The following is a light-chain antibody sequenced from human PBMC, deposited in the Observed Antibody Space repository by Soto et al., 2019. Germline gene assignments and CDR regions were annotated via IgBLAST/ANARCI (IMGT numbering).Light chain of an antibody. CDR1: QTPSNSF. CDR3: QQYGTSEII. J-gene: IGKJ5*01. V-gene: IGKV3-20*01. Sequence: EIVLTQSPGTLSLSPGERATLSCRASQTPSNSFIAWYQQKPGQAPRLLIYDTSSRATGVPDRYSASGSGTDFTLTISRLEPEDFAVFFCQQYGTSEIIFGQGTRLEI. CDR2: DTS.